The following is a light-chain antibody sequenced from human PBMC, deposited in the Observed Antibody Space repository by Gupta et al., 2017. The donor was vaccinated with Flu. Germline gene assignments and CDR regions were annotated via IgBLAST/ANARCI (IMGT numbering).Light chain of an antibody. Sequence: EIVLTQSPGTLSLSLGERATLSCRASQSVRSSSLAWYQQKPGLAPNLRIYGASSRATGIPDRFSGSGSGTDFTLTISRVEPEDFAVYYCQQYGDSPITFGQGTRLEIK. CDR3: QQYGDSPIT. CDR2: GAS. V-gene: IGKV3-20*01. J-gene: IGKJ5*01. CDR1: QSVRSSS.